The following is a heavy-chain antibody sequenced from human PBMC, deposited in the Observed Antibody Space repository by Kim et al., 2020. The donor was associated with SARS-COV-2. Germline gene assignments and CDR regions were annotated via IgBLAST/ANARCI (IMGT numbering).Heavy chain of an antibody. D-gene: IGHD2-2*01. J-gene: IGHJ3*02. Sequence: ASVKVSCKASGYTFTGYYMHWVRQAPGQGLEWMGWINPNSGGTNYAQKFQGRVTMTRDTSISTAYMELSRLRSDDTAVYYCASGLIVVVPAAYRSAFDIWGQGTMVTVSS. CDR1: GYTFTGYY. V-gene: IGHV1-2*02. CDR3: ASGLIVVVPAAYRSAFDI. CDR2: INPNSGGT.